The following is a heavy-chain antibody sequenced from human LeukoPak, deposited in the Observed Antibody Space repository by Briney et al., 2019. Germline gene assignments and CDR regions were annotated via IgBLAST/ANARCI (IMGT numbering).Heavy chain of an antibody. J-gene: IGHJ4*02. V-gene: IGHV4-34*01. CDR1: GGSFSGYY. CDR3: ARGYRTYTPMTTVTPLDY. CDR2: INHSGST. D-gene: IGHD4-11*01. Sequence: SETLSLTCAVYGGSFSGYYWSWIRQPPGKGLEWIGEINHSGSTNYNPSFKSRVTISVDTSKNQFSLKLSSVTAADTAVYYCARGYRTYTPMTTVTPLDYWGQGTLVTVSS.